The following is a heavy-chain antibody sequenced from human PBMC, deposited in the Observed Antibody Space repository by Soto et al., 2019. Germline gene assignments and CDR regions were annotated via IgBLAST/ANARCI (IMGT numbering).Heavy chain of an antibody. V-gene: IGHV1-69*02. CDR2: IIPIVGIA. Sequence: QVQLVQSGAEVKKPGSSVKVSCKASGGTFSSYTISWVRQAPGQGLVLMGRIIPIVGIANNAQKFPGTVSIPANTTASRSDIELSSPRTEDKPEYYCAVVVPAASVDAFDSRGHGRMMAVS. CDR3: AVVVPAASVDAFDS. D-gene: IGHD2-2*01. CDR1: GGTFSSYT. J-gene: IGHJ3*02.